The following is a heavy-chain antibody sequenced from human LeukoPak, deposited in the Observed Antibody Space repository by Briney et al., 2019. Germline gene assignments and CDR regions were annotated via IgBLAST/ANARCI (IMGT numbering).Heavy chain of an antibody. CDR2: IGSDNKP. J-gene: IGHJ4*02. CDR3: ARDLSGPLDY. Sequence: GGSLRLSCEASGFTFSAYAMTWVRQAPGKGLEWVSSIGSDNKPHYSESVKGRFTISRDNSKNTLYLQMNSLRAEDTAVYYCARDLSGPLDYWGQGTLVTVSS. CDR1: GFTFSAYA. D-gene: IGHD5-12*01. V-gene: IGHV3-66*01.